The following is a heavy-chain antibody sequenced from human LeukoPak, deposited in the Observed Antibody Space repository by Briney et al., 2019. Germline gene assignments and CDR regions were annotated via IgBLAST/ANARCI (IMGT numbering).Heavy chain of an antibody. J-gene: IGHJ5*02. CDR3: ARVRLSGYLNWFDP. V-gene: IGHV3-48*01. Sequence: GGSLRLSCAASGFTFSSYSMNWVRQAPGKGLEWVSYISSSSSTIYYADSVKGRFTISRDNAKNSLYLQMNSLRAEDTAVYYCARVRLSGYLNWFDPWGQGTLVTASS. CDR2: ISSSSSTI. D-gene: IGHD3-22*01. CDR1: GFTFSSYS.